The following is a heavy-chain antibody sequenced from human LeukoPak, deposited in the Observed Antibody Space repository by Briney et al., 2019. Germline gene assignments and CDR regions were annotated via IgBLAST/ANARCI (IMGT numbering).Heavy chain of an antibody. CDR2: IDPGDSYT. V-gene: IGHV5-10-1*01. J-gene: IGHJ3*02. Sequence: GESLRISFKGSGYSFTSYWISWVRQMPGKGLEWMGRIDPGDSYTNYSPSFQGHVTISADKSISTAYLQWSSLKASDTAMYYCARGGAVERYCSSTSCYWVDAFDIWGQGTMVTVSS. CDR1: GYSFTSYW. CDR3: ARGGAVERYCSSTSCYWVDAFDI. D-gene: IGHD2-2*01.